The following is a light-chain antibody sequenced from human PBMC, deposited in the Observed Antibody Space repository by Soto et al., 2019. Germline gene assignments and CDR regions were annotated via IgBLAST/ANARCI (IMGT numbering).Light chain of an antibody. Sequence: QSALTQPASVSGSPGQSITISCSGTSSDVGAYNFVSWYQQHPGKAPKLMISEVSNRPSGVSDRFSGSKSGNTASLTISGLQAEDEADYYCASLTTTNFVFGTGTKVTVL. CDR2: EVS. V-gene: IGLV2-14*01. J-gene: IGLJ1*01. CDR3: ASLTTTNFV. CDR1: SSDVGAYNF.